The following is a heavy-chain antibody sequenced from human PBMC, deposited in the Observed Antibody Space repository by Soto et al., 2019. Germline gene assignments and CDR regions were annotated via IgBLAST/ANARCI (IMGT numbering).Heavy chain of an antibody. J-gene: IGHJ4*02. CDR1: GFTFSSYA. V-gene: IGHV3-23*01. CDR2: ISGSGGST. D-gene: IGHD3-22*01. CDR3: AKDLSYYYDSSGYPSS. Sequence: LRLSCAASGFTFSSYAMSWVRQAPGKGLEWVSAISGSGGSTYYADSVKGRFTISRDNSKNTLYLQMNSLRAEDTAVYYCAKDLSYYYDSSGYPSSWGQGTLVTVSS.